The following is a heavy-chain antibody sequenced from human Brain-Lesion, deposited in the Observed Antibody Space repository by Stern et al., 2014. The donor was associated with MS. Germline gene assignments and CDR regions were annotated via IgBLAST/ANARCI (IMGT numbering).Heavy chain of an antibody. V-gene: IGHV3-74*02. J-gene: IGHJ5*01. D-gene: IGHD3-10*01. Sequence: EDQLVESGGALVQPGGSLRLSCAASGFTFGNYWMHWVRHAPGKGLVWVTRVNNDGRRTSYADSVKGRFTMSRDNAKNTLYLQMNSLRVEDTAIYYCARGERWFDSWGQGTLVTVSS. CDR3: ARGERWFDS. CDR2: VNNDGRRT. CDR1: GFTFGNYW.